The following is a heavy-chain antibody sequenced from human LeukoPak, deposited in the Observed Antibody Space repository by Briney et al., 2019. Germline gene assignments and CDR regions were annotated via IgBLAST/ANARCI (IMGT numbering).Heavy chain of an antibody. CDR1: GFSFNNAW. D-gene: IGHD1-26*01. CDR2: IKSKTHGGTT. V-gene: IGHV3-15*01. CDR3: TSRQPNFELSDDY. J-gene: IGHJ4*02. Sequence: GGSLRLSCAASGFSFNNAWMSWVRQAPGKGLEWVGRIKSKTHGGTTDYAAPVKGRFTISRDDSKNTLYVQMNSLIPEDTAVYYCTSRQPNFELSDDYWGQGTLVTVSS.